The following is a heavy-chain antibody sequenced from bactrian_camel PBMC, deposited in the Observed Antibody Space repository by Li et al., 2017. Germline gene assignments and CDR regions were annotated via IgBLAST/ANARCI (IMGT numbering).Heavy chain of an antibody. J-gene: IGHJ4*01. CDR2: VEGDGTT. CDR1: YTNGLRS. Sequence: ESGGGSVQAGDSLRLSCKVSYTNGLRSMGWFRQAPGEEREGVAAVEGDGTTHYHDSVKGRFTISKDNAKNILYLQMESLKSEDTATYSCAASQDYCVPPGASYEYKYWGQGTQVTVS. D-gene: IGHD2*01. V-gene: IGHV3S53*01. CDR3: AASQDYCVPPGASYEYKY.